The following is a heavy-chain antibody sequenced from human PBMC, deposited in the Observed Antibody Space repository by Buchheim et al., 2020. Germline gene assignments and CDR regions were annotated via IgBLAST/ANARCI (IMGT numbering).Heavy chain of an antibody. J-gene: IGHJ1*01. CDR1: GLSFKNYG. Sequence: QVRLVESGGGVVQPGRSLRLSCEVSGLSFKNYGMHWVRQAPGKGLEWLGLISYLGNDKFYADSVKGRFTMSRDTPKNTMYLHLNSLGPEDTALYYCANGPCSGGNCSPEEDFQYWGQGTL. CDR2: ISYLGNDK. CDR3: ANGPCSGGNCSPEEDFQY. V-gene: IGHV3-30*18. D-gene: IGHD2-15*01.